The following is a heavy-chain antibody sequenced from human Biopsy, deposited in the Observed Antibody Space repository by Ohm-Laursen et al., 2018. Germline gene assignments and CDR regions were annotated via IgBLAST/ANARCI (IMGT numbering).Heavy chain of an antibody. Sequence: SDTLSLTCAVYNVSFSSFYWSWIRQPPGKGLEWIGEISHTGSTNYNPPLKSRVFMSVDTSRSQFSLKLSSVTAADTAVYYCARGEYSSSIFDHWGQGTLVTVSS. CDR1: NVSFSSFY. D-gene: IGHD6-6*01. J-gene: IGHJ4*02. V-gene: IGHV4-34*01. CDR2: ISHTGST. CDR3: ARGEYSSSIFDH.